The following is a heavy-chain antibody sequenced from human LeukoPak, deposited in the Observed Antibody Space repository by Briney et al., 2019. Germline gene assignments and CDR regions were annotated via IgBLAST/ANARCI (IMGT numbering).Heavy chain of an antibody. CDR1: GGSFTDHY. CDR3: AREGDRDSGGWYRGRSAWDI. Sequence: PSETLSLTCAVYGGSFTDHYWSWIRQPPGQGLEWIGEINHSGSTNFNPSLKSRGTISVDTSKNQFSLKLSSVTAADTAVYYCAREGDRDSGGWYRGRSAWDIWGQGTMVTVSS. D-gene: IGHD6-19*01. CDR2: INHSGST. V-gene: IGHV4-34*01. J-gene: IGHJ3*02.